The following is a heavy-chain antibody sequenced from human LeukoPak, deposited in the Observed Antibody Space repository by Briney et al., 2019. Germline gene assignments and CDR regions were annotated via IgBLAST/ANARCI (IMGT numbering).Heavy chain of an antibody. CDR3: ARIRIVGLAYDD. CDR2: IYYSGST. V-gene: IGHV4-61*01. D-gene: IGHD3-22*01. J-gene: IGHJ4*02. Sequence: SETLSLTCTVSGGSVSSGSYYWSWIRQPPGKGLEWIGYIYYSGSTNYNPSLKSRVTISVDTSKNQFSLKLSSVTAADTAVYYCARIRIVGLAYDDWGQGTLVTVSS. CDR1: GGSVSSGSYY.